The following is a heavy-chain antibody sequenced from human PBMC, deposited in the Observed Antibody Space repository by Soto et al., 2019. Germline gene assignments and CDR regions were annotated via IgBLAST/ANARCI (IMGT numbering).Heavy chain of an antibody. Sequence: SETLSLTCIVSGGSITSYHWSWIRKFPGKGLEWIASTSYTGNTNYNPSLQSRVTISMNTSKNQLSLNLTSMTAADTAVYYCARDRHAGFTHYFDPWGQGTLVTVSS. CDR1: GGSITSYH. V-gene: IGHV4-59*01. D-gene: IGHD1-26*01. J-gene: IGHJ5*02. CDR2: TSYTGNT. CDR3: ARDRHAGFTHYFDP.